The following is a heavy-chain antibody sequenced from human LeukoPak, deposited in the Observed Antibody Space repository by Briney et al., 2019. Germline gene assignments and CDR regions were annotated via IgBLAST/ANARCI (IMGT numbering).Heavy chain of an antibody. CDR1: VCTFSSYA. CDR3: AREGYYHDSSGYLY. D-gene: IGHD3-22*01. Sequence: SVTVSCKASVCTFSSYAISWVRQPPGQGLGWMGGSIPIFGTANYAQQFQGRGTITAGESTNTAFIEMGSLRADATPVHYCAREGYYHDSSGYLYWGQGTLVTVSS. V-gene: IGHV1-69*01. CDR2: SIPIFGTA. J-gene: IGHJ4*02.